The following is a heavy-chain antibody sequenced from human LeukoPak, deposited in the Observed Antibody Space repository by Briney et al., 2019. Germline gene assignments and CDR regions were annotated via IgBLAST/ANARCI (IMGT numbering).Heavy chain of an antibody. Sequence: GGSLRLSCTASSFTLGDWYMSWIRQAPGKGLECVSYISNSGFATYYADSVKGRFTVSRDNAKNSLFLQMDSLRAEGTAVYFCARDFQTLAIDVWGKGTTVTVSS. J-gene: IGHJ6*03. CDR3: ARDFQTLAIDV. CDR1: SFTLGDWY. CDR2: ISNSGFAT. V-gene: IGHV3-11*01.